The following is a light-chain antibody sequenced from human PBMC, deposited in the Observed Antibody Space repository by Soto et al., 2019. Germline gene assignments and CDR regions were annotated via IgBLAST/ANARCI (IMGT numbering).Light chain of an antibody. J-gene: IGLJ1*01. CDR2: EVS. CDR3: NSYTSSSTYI. Sequence: QSALTQPASVSGAPGQSITISCTGTSSDVDGYNYVSWYQQHPGKAPKLMIYEVSNRPSGVSNGFSGSKSGNTASLTISGLQAEDEADYYCNSYTSSSTYIFGTGTQLTVL. CDR1: SSDVDGYNY. V-gene: IGLV2-14*01.